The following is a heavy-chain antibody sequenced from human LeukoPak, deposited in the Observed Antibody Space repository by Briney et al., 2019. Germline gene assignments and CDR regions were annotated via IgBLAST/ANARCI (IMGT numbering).Heavy chain of an antibody. D-gene: IGHD2-15*01. J-gene: IGHJ4*02. V-gene: IGHV3-64*02. Sequence: GWSLRLSCAASGFTFSTYVMHWVRQAPGKGLEYVSAISSNGGSTYYADSVKGRFTISRDNSKNTLYLQMGSLRAEDMAVYYCARESRSGGSCDYWGQGTLVTVSS. CDR2: ISSNGGST. CDR1: GFTFSTYV. CDR3: ARESRSGGSCDY.